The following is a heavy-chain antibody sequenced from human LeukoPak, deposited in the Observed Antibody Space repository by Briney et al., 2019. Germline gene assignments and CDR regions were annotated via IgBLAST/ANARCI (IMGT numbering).Heavy chain of an antibody. CDR3: ARPHGSGSYWDDAFDI. V-gene: IGHV3-48*03. CDR2: ISFSGTTI. D-gene: IGHD3-10*01. CDR1: GFTFSSYE. Sequence: GGSLRLSCAASGFTFSSYEMNWLRQAPGKGLEWVSFISFSGTTIYYADSVKGRFTISRDNAKNSLYLQINSLRAEDTAVYYCARPHGSGSYWDDAFDIWGQGTMVTVSS. J-gene: IGHJ3*02.